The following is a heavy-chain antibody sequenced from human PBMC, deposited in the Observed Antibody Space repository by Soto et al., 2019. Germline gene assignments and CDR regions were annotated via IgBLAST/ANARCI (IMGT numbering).Heavy chain of an antibody. Sequence: QVHLEESGGGVVQPGGSLRLSCAGSGFDFSGYTIHWVRQAPGKGLEWVAVISYDGSDKYYAASVKGRFTISRDNAKKTLYLQMNSLRIEDTAVYYCARVDCSTTTCYYYGFDVWGQGTTVTVSS. CDR2: ISYDGSDK. J-gene: IGHJ6*02. CDR3: ARVDCSTTTCYYYGFDV. V-gene: IGHV3-30-3*01. D-gene: IGHD2-2*01. CDR1: GFDFSGYT.